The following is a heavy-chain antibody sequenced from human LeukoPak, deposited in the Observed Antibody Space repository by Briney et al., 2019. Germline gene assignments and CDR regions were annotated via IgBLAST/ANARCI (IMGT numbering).Heavy chain of an antibody. CDR2: ISAYNGNT. J-gene: IGHJ5*02. CDR1: GYTFTSYG. D-gene: IGHD3-9*01. V-gene: IGHV1-18*01. CDR3: ARVALRYFDWLFPRLDWFDP. Sequence: EASVKVSCKASGYTFTSYGISWVRQAPGQGLEWMGWISAYNGNTNYAQKLQGRVTMTTDTSTSTAYMELRSLRSDDTAVYYCARVALRYFDWLFPRLDWFDPWGQGTLVTVSS.